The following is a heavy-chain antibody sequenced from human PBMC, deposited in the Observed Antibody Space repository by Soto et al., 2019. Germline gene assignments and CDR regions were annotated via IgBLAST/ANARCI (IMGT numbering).Heavy chain of an antibody. CDR3: ARGSYYDSSGYYYVSEYFQH. CDR1: GGTFSSYT. CDR2: IIPILGIA. D-gene: IGHD3-22*01. J-gene: IGHJ1*01. Sequence: SVKVSCKASGGTFSSYTISWVRQAPGQGLEWMGRIIPILGIANYAQKFQGRVTITADKSTSTAYMELSSLRSEDTAVYYCARGSYYDSSGYYYVSEYFQHWGQGTLVTVSS. V-gene: IGHV1-69*02.